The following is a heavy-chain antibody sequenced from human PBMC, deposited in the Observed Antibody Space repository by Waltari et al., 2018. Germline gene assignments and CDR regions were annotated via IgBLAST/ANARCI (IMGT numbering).Heavy chain of an antibody. CDR2: IYYPGNT. D-gene: IGHD2-8*01. V-gene: IGHV4-39*07. CDR3: ASGGGYTNGWDY. CDR1: GDSLSSRNYF. Sequence: QPLLQESGPGLVKPSETLSLTCSVSGDSLSSRNYFWGWIRQPPGKGLQWIGSIYYPGNTYYNPSLKSRLTISLDTSKNQFSLKLTSVTAADTAVYFCASGGGYTNGWDYWGQG. J-gene: IGHJ4*02.